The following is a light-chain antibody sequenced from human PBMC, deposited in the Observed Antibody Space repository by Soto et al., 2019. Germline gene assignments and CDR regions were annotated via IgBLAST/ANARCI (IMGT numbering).Light chain of an antibody. V-gene: IGKV3-20*01. CDR2: GAS. Sequence: EIVLTQSPGTLSLSPGERATLSCRASQSVSSSYLAWYQQKPGQAPRLLIYGASSRDTGIPDRFSGSGSGTDLPLTISRLEPEDCAVYYCQQYGSSPLTFGGGNKVEIK. J-gene: IGKJ4*01. CDR3: QQYGSSPLT. CDR1: QSVSSSY.